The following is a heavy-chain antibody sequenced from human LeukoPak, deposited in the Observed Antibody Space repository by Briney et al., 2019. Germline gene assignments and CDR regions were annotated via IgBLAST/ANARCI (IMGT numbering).Heavy chain of an antibody. D-gene: IGHD5-24*01. CDR3: AKAPQFRY. CDR2: IGGSGSST. Sequence: GGSLRLSCAASGFTLSSYAMRWVRHAPAKGLEWVSAIGGSGSSTYYADSVKGRFTITRDNTKNTLYLQMNSLRAEDTAVYYCAKAPQFRYWGQGTLVTVSS. V-gene: IGHV3-23*01. J-gene: IGHJ4*02. CDR1: GFTLSSYA.